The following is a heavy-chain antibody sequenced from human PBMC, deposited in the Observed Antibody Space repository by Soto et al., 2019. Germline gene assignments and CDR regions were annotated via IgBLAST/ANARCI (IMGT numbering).Heavy chain of an antibody. V-gene: IGHV3-23*01. CDR2: ISGSGGST. CDR3: AKDLYSSSWYDAFDI. D-gene: IGHD6-13*01. CDR1: GFTFSSYA. Sequence: GGSLRLSCAASGFTFSSYAMSWVRQAPGKGLEWVSAISGSGGSTYYADSVKGRFTISRDNSKNTLYLQMNSLRAEDTAVYDCAKDLYSSSWYDAFDIWGQGTMVTVSS. J-gene: IGHJ3*02.